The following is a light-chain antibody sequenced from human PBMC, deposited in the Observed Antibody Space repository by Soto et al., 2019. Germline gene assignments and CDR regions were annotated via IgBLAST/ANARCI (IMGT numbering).Light chain of an antibody. CDR3: QQYKSFPLT. CDR2: AVS. Sequence: DIQMTQSPSSLSASVGDRVTITCRASQDISNFLAWFQQRPGKAPRSLIYAVSSLQSGVPSKFSGSGSGTDFTLNISSLQPEDFATYYCQQYKSFPLTFGGGTKVELK. J-gene: IGKJ4*01. CDR1: QDISNF. V-gene: IGKV1-16*02.